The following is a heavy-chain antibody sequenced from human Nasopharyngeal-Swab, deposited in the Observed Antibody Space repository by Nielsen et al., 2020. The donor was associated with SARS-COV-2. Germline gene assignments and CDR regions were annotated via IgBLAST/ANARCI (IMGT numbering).Heavy chain of an antibody. CDR3: ARSGDYCSSTSCYLSDAFDI. D-gene: IGHD2-2*01. V-gene: IGHV3-30-3*01. J-gene: IGHJ3*02. CDR2: ISYDGSNK. Sequence: WIRQPPGKGLEWVAVISYDGSNKYYADSVKGRFTISRDNSKNTLYLQMNSLRAEDTAVYYCARSGDYCSSTSCYLSDAFDIWGQGTVVTVSS.